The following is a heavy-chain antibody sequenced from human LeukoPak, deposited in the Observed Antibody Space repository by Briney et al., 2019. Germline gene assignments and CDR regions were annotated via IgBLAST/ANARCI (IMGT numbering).Heavy chain of an antibody. J-gene: IGHJ1*01. V-gene: IGHV3-23*01. CDR2: INNNGGST. CDR1: GFTFSSYA. D-gene: IGHD6-13*01. CDR3: ARGVGSNWFIYFQY. Sequence: PGGSLRLSCAASGFTFSSYAMSWVRQAPGKGLEWVSTINNNGGSTYYADSVKGRFTISRDNSKNTLYLQMNSLRAEDTALYYCARGVGSNWFIYFQYWGQGTLVTVSS.